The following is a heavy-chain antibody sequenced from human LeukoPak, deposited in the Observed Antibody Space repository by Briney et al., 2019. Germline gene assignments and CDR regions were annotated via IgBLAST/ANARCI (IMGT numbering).Heavy chain of an antibody. CDR3: ARSVSSYTSGWYYYYDSSALLLDAFDI. Sequence: GGSLRLSCAASGFTFSSNSMNWVRQAPGKGLEWVSSISSSSSYIYYADSVKSRFTISRDNAKNSLYLQMNSLRAEDTAVYYCARSVSSYTSGWYYYYDSSALLLDAFDIWGQGTMVTVSS. CDR2: ISSSSSYI. CDR1: GFTFSSNS. D-gene: IGHD3-22*01. V-gene: IGHV3-21*01. J-gene: IGHJ3*02.